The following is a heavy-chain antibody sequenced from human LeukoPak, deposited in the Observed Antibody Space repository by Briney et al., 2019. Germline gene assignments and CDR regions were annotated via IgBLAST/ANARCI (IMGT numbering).Heavy chain of an antibody. CDR2: INHSGST. J-gene: IGHJ4*02. CDR3: ARGTEYYGSGSYYNGDY. V-gene: IGHV4-34*01. Sequence: SETLSLTCAVYGGSFSDYYWSWIRQPPGKGLEWIGEINHSGSTNYNPSLKSRVTISVDTSKNQFSLKLSSETAADTAVYYCARGTEYYGSGSYYNGDYWGQGTLVTVSS. CDR1: GGSFSDYY. D-gene: IGHD3-10*01.